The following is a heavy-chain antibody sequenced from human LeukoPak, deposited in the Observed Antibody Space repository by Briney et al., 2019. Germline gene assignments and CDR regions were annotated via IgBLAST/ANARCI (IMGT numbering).Heavy chain of an antibody. CDR2: ISGSGGST. V-gene: IGHV3-23*01. D-gene: IGHD2-15*01. CDR1: GFTFSSYA. Sequence: PGGSLRLSCAASGFTFSSYAMSWVRQAPGKGPEWVSAISGSGGSTYYADSVKGRFTISRDNSKNTLYLQMNSLRAEDTAVYYCADIVVVVAATRTWGQGTLVTVSS. J-gene: IGHJ4*02. CDR3: ADIVVVVAATRT.